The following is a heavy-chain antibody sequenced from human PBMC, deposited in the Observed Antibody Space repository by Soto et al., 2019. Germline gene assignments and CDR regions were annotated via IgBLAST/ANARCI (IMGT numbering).Heavy chain of an antibody. D-gene: IGHD2-8*02. CDR3: LEYWHGMDV. J-gene: IGHJ6*04. CDR2: IKSKIDGGTT. Sequence: GGSLRLSCAASGFTFSDAWMNWVRQAPGKGLEWVGRIKSKIDGGTTDYAAPVKGRFIISRDDSKNTVYLQMNSLKTEDTAVYYCLEYWHGMDVWGKGTTVTVSS. CDR1: GFTFSDAW. V-gene: IGHV3-15*07.